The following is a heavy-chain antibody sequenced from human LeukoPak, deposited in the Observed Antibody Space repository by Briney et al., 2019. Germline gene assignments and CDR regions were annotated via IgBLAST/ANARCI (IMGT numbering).Heavy chain of an antibody. J-gene: IGHJ5*02. CDR1: GYTFTGYY. Sequence: ASVKVSCKASGYTFTGYYMHWVRQAPGQGLEWMGWINPNSGGTIYAQKFQGRVTMTRDTSISTAYMELSRLRSDDTAVYYCARSHSSSWYWWFDPWGQGTLVTASS. V-gene: IGHV1-2*02. CDR3: ARSHSSSWYWWFDP. D-gene: IGHD6-13*01. CDR2: INPNSGGT.